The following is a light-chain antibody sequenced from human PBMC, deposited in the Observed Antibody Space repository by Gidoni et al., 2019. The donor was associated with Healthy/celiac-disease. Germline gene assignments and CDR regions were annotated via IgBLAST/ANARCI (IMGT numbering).Light chain of an antibody. CDR2: KDS. CDR1: ALPKQY. V-gene: IGLV3-25*03. CDR3: QSADSSGTYVV. Sequence: SYELTQPPSVSVSPGQTARSTSSGDALPKQYAYWYQQKPGQAPVLVIYKDSERPSGIPERVSGSSSGTTVTLTISGVQAEDEADYYCQSADSSGTYVVFGGGTKLTVL. J-gene: IGLJ2*01.